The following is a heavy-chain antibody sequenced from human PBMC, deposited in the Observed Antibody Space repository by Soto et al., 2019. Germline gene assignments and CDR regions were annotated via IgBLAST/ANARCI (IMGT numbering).Heavy chain of an antibody. CDR2: IYHSGST. J-gene: IGHJ5*02. V-gene: IGHV4-30-2*01. CDR1: GGSISSGGYS. Sequence: SETLSLTCAVSGGSISSGGYSWSWIRQPPGKGLEWIGYIYHSGSTYYNPSLKSRVTISVDRSKNQFSLKLSSVTAADTAVYYCARDAYPGYSSSWQNSYNWLDPWAREPWSPSPQ. D-gene: IGHD6-13*01. CDR3: ARDAYPGYSSSWQNSYNWLDP.